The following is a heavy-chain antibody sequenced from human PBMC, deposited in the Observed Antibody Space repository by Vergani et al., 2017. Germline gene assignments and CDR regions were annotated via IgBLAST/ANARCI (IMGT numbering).Heavy chain of an antibody. CDR1: GFTFTNYG. CDR2: TRYDGIVE. V-gene: IGHV3-30*02. D-gene: IGHD2-15*01. J-gene: IGHJ4*02. CDR3: ATAGAAYCRGASCYDFFEY. Sequence: QVQLVESGGGVVQPGGSLRLSCAASGFTFTNYGMHWVRPAPGKELEWVAFTRYDGIVEYYGDSVRGRFTISRDNSKNTLYLQMNRLRHEDTAVYYCATAGAAYCRGASCYDFFEYWGQGTLVTFAS.